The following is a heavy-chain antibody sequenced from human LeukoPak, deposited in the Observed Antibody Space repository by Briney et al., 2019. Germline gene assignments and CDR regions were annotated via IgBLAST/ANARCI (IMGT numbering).Heavy chain of an antibody. Sequence: HPGGSLRLSCAASGFTFSSYAMSWVRQAPGKGLEWVSAISGSGGSTYYADSVRGRFTISRDNSKSTLYLQTNSLRAEDTAVYYCAKDTGIGRWELGQRGYFDYWGQGTLVTVSS. CDR3: AKDTGIGRWELGQRGYFDY. J-gene: IGHJ4*02. CDR2: ISGSGGST. D-gene: IGHD1-26*01. V-gene: IGHV3-23*01. CDR1: GFTFSSYA.